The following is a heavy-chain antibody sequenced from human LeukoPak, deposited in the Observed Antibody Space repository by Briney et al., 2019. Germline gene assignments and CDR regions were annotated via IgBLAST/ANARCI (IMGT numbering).Heavy chain of an antibody. J-gene: IGHJ3*01. CDR2: ITGSGRGT. V-gene: IGHV3-23*01. CDR3: SKDPNGDYVGAFDL. Sequence: GGSLTLSCTATGLTFSNYATTWVRQAPGKGLEWVSSITGSGRGTYYADSVKGRFSVSRDNSQNTVFLHMNSLRADDTALYYCSKDPNGDYVGAFDLWGPGTMVTVSS. D-gene: IGHD4-17*01. CDR1: GLTFSNYA.